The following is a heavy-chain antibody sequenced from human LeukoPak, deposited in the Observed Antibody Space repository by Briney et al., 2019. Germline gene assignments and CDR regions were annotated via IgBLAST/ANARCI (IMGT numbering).Heavy chain of an antibody. CDR3: ARSLVVGANPYH. CDR1: GGSISSSSYY. J-gene: IGHJ5*02. D-gene: IGHD1-26*01. CDR2: IYYSGST. Sequence: SETLSLTCTVSGGSISSSSYYWGWIRQPPGKGLEWIGSIYYSGSTYYNPSLKSRVTISVDTSKNQFSLKLSSVTAADTAVYYCARSLVVGANPYHWGQGTLVTVSS. V-gene: IGHV4-39*07.